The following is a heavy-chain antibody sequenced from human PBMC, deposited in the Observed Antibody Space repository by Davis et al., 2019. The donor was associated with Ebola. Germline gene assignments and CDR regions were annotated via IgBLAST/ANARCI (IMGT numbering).Heavy chain of an antibody. CDR1: GYTFTGYY. J-gene: IGHJ4*02. V-gene: IGHV1-69*13. CDR3: ATQKSGEPIFHF. Sequence: AASVKVSCKASGYTFTGYYMHWVRQAPGQGLEWMGGIIPIFTAANYAQKFQGRVTITADESTTTAYMELGSLKSEDTAVYYCATQKSGEPIFHFWGQGTLVTVSS. CDR2: IIPIFTAA. D-gene: IGHD7-27*01.